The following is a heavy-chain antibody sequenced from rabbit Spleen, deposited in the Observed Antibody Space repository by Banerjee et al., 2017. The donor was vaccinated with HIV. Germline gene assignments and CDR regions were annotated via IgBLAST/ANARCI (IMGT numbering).Heavy chain of an antibody. J-gene: IGHJ2*01. CDR1: GFSFSNKA. D-gene: IGHD4-1*01. CDR2: IDPLFGIT. V-gene: IGHV1S47*01. CDR3: ARDLTDAIGWNFGW. Sequence: QEQLVESGGGLVKPEGSLKLSCTASGFSFSNKAVMCWVRQAPGKGLEWIGYIDPLFGITYYANWVNGRFSISRENAQNTVFLQMTSLTAADTATYFCARDLTDAIGWNFGWRGQGTLVTVS.